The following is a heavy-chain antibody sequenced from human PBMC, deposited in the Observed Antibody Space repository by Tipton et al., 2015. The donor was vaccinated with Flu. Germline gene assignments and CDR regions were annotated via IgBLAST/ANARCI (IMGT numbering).Heavy chain of an antibody. CDR3: AKDGWDTSGWYPFDY. CDR1: GFTFSGYG. V-gene: IGHV3-30*02. CDR2: ISHDESDK. D-gene: IGHD6-19*01. J-gene: IGHJ4*02. Sequence: SLRLSCAASGFTFSGYGMHWVRQAPGKGLEWVAFISHDESDKYYADSVKGRFTISRDNSKNALYLLISSLRAEDTAVYYCAKDGWDTSGWYPFDYWGQGTLVTVSS.